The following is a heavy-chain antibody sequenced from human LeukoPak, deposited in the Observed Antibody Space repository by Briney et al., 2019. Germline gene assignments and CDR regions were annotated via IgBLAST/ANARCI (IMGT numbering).Heavy chain of an antibody. Sequence: PSETLPLTCTVSGGSISSSSYYWGWIRQPPGKGLEWIGSIYYSGSTYYNPSLKSRVTISVDTSKNQFSLKLSSVTAADTAVYYCARLGIAAAGTDWFDPWGQGTLVTVSS. D-gene: IGHD6-13*01. V-gene: IGHV4-39*01. CDR3: ARLGIAAAGTDWFDP. CDR1: GGSISSSSYY. CDR2: IYYSGST. J-gene: IGHJ5*02.